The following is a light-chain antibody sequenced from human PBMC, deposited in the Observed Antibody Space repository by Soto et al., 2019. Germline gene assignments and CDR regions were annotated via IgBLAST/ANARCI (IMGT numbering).Light chain of an antibody. CDR2: EVS. CDR3: SSYTSSSTLV. V-gene: IGLV2-14*01. J-gene: IGLJ3*02. CDR1: SSDVGVYNY. Sequence: QSALTQPASVSGSPGQSITISSTGTSSDVGVYNYVSWYQQHPGKAPKLMIYEVSNRPSGVSNRFSGSKSGNTASLTISGLQAEDEADYYCSSYTSSSTLVFGGGTKLTVL.